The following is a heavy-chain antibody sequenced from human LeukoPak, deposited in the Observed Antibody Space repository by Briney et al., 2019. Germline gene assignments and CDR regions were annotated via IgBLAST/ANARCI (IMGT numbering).Heavy chain of an antibody. J-gene: IGHJ4*02. CDR2: IDWDDDK. Sequence: SGPTLVNPTQTLTLTCTFSGFSLSTSGMCVSWIRQPPGKTLEWLARIDWDDDKYYSTSLKTRLTISKDTSKNQVVITMTNMDPVDTATYYCARGNSNWMTTDYWGQGTLVTVSS. V-gene: IGHV2-70*11. D-gene: IGHD1-1*01. CDR1: GFSLSTSGMC. CDR3: ARGNSNWMTTDY.